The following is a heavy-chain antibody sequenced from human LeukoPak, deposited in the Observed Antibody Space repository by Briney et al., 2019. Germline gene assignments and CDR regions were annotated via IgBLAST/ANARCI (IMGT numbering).Heavy chain of an antibody. Sequence: ASVKVSCKASGYTFHSYDINWVRQASGQGLEWMGWMNPGTGNTGYAPKFLGRVTMTRNTSISTTYIELNSLTSADTAVYYRARGRFDPWGQGTQVIVSS. CDR1: GYTFHSYD. V-gene: IGHV1-8*01. J-gene: IGHJ5*02. CDR3: ARGRFDP. CDR2: MNPGTGNT.